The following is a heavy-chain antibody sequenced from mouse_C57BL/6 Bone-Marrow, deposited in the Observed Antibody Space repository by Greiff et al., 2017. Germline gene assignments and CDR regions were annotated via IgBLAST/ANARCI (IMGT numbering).Heavy chain of an antibody. V-gene: IGHV7-1*01. Sequence: EVKVVESGGGLVQSGRSLRLSCATSGFTFSDFYMEWVRQAPGKGLEWIAASRNKANDYTTEYSASVKGRFIVSRDTSQSILYLQMNALRAEDTAIYYCARDEYYGYDAGFAYWGQGTLVTVSA. D-gene: IGHD2-2*01. CDR1: GFTFSDFY. J-gene: IGHJ3*01. CDR2: SRNKANDYTT. CDR3: ARDEYYGYDAGFAY.